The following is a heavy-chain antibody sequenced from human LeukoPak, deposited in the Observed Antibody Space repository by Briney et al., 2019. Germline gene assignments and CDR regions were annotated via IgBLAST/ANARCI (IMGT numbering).Heavy chain of an antibody. Sequence: SETLSLTCTVSGGSISSGSYYSSWIRQPAGKGLEWIGRIYTSGSTNYNPSLKSRVTISVDTSKNQFSLKLSSVTAADTAVYYCVRGDYDILTGYLNWFDPWGQGTLVTVFS. CDR1: GGSISSGSYY. CDR2: IYTSGST. J-gene: IGHJ5*02. D-gene: IGHD3-9*01. V-gene: IGHV4-61*02. CDR3: VRGDYDILTGYLNWFDP.